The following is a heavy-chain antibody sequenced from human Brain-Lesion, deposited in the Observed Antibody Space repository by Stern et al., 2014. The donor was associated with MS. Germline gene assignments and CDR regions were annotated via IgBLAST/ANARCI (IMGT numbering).Heavy chain of an antibody. D-gene: IGHD5-18*01. CDR1: GGNFGTQP. V-gene: IGHV1-69*06. Sequence: VQLVESGPEVKKPGCSGQVPCKASGGNFGTQPSTWLRQSPGQGLGWRGPILPIFGSPNHAQKFQGRVTITADRSTTTVYMKLSSLKSDDAAVYYCAKDGPALVTNWFDPWGRGTLVTVSS. CDR2: ILPIFGSP. J-gene: IGHJ5*02. CDR3: AKDGPALVTNWFDP.